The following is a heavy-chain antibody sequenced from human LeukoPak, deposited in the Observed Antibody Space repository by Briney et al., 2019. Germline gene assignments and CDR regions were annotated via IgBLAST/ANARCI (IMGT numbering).Heavy chain of an antibody. Sequence: ASVKVSCTASGYTFTGYYLHWVRQAPGQGLEWMGWINPNSGGTNYAQKFQGRVTMTRDTSISTAYMELSRLRSDDTAVYYCAREAVGDWYFDLWGRGTLVTVSS. D-gene: IGHD1-26*01. V-gene: IGHV1-2*02. J-gene: IGHJ2*01. CDR2: INPNSGGT. CDR3: AREAVGDWYFDL. CDR1: GYTFTGYY.